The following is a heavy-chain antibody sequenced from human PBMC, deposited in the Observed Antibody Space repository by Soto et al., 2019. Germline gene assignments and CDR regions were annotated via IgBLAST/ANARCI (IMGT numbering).Heavy chain of an antibody. CDR1: GFTFSSYG. CDR2: IWYDGSNK. V-gene: IGHV3-33*01. J-gene: IGHJ4*02. D-gene: IGHD3-10*01. Sequence: QVQLVESGGGVVQPGRSLRLSCAASGFTFSSYGMHWVRQAPGKGLEWVAVIWYDGSNKYYADSVKGRFTISRDNYKNTLYLQINSMRGEDTAVYYCARDQRGGVRGVISNYWGQGTLVTVSS. CDR3: ARDQRGGVRGVISNY.